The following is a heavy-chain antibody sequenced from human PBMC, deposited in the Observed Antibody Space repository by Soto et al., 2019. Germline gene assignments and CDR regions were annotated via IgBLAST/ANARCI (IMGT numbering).Heavy chain of an antibody. CDR1: GGSISSYY. D-gene: IGHD3-9*01. Sequence: QVQLQESGPGLVKPSETLSLTCTVSGGSISSYYWSWIRQPPGKGLEWIGYIYYSGSTNYNPSLKSRVTISVDTSKNQFSLKLSSVTAADTAVYYCARVSDILTGYFFDYWGQGTLVTVSS. CDR2: IYYSGST. J-gene: IGHJ4*02. CDR3: ARVSDILTGYFFDY. V-gene: IGHV4-59*01.